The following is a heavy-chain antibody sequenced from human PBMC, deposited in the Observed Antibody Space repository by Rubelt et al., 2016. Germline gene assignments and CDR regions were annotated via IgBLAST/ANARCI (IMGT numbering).Heavy chain of an antibody. CDR2: IYYSGTT. Sequence: QLHLQESGPGLVKPSETLSLTCTVSGGSTNSGAYYWGWIRQPPGQEPEWIGTIYYSGTTYYNPSLKSRVTISVDTSKNQFSRRWGSVTAADTAVYYCVREPRDVWGKGITVTVSS. CDR3: VREPRDV. CDR1: GGSTNSGAYY. V-gene: IGHV4-39*07. J-gene: IGHJ6*04.